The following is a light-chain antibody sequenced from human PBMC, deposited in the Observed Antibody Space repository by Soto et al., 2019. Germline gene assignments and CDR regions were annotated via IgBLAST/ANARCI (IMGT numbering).Light chain of an antibody. V-gene: IGLV1-51*01. CDR1: SSNIGGNS. CDR2: DDD. Sequence: QSVLTQPPSVSAAPGQRVTISCSGSSSNIGGNSVSWYQQLPGTAPKLLIYDDDKRPSGIPDRVSGSKSGTSATLGITGFQTGDEADYYCGSWDSSLSAYVSGTGTKVTVL. CDR3: GSWDSSLSAYV. J-gene: IGLJ1*01.